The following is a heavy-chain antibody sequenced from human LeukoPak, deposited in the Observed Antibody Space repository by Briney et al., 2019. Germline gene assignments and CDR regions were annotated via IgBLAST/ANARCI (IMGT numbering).Heavy chain of an antibody. J-gene: IGHJ3*02. V-gene: IGHV3-13*01. Sequence: GGSLRLSCATSGFTFSNFDLHWVRQSTGEGLEWVSAIGTAGDTYYPDSVKGRFTISRDNAKNSFYLQMDNLGPGDTAVYYCSRGGAPAGYAHDIWGHGTVVTVSS. CDR1: GFTFSNFD. D-gene: IGHD6-13*01. CDR2: IGTAGDT. CDR3: SRGGAPAGYAHDI.